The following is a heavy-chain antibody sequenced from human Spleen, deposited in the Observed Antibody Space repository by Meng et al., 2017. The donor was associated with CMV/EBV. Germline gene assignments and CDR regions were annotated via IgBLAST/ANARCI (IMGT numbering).Heavy chain of an antibody. CDR2: VDPEDGET. Sequence: SGYTFTDYYMHWVQQAPGKGLEWMGLVDPEDGETIYAEKFQGRVTITTDTSTSTAYMELRGLRSDDTAVYYCARDAGTIAVSGIGDYWGQGTLVTVSS. CDR3: ARDAGTIAVSGIGDY. J-gene: IGHJ4*02. V-gene: IGHV1-69-2*01. D-gene: IGHD6-19*01. CDR1: GYTFTDYY.